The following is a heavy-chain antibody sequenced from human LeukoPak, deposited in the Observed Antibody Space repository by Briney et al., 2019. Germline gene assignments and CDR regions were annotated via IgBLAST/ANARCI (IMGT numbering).Heavy chain of an antibody. D-gene: IGHD3-9*01. CDR3: ARGVRGYDILTGYSC. V-gene: IGHV1-69*05. J-gene: IGHJ4*02. Sequence: GASVKVSCTASGGTFSSYAISWVRQAPGQGLEWMGGIIPIFGTANYAQKFQGRGTITTDESTSTAYMELSSLRSEDTAVYYCARGVRGYDILTGYSCWGQGTLVTVSS. CDR2: IIPIFGTA. CDR1: GGTFSSYA.